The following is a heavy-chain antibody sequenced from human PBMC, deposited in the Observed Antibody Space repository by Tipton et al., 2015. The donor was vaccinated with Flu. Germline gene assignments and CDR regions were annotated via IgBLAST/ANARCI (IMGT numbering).Heavy chain of an antibody. V-gene: IGHV4-34*01. CDR1: GGSFSGYY. Sequence: TLSLTCAVYGGSFSGYYWGWIRQPPGKGLEWIGTIYFSGSTYYNPSLKSRVTISTDTSKNQLSLKVTSVTAADTAVYYCARSLEDQLEAFDVWGQGTTVTVSS. D-gene: IGHD2-2*01. J-gene: IGHJ3*01. CDR2: IYFSGST. CDR3: ARSLEDQLEAFDV.